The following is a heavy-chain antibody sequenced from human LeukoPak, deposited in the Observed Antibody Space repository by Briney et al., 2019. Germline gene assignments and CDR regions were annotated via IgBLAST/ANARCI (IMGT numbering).Heavy chain of an antibody. CDR3: ARGPTAAAFEYYFDY. Sequence: ASVKVSCKASGYTFTSYDINWVRQATGQGLEWMGWMDPNSGNTGYAQKFQGRVTMTRNTSISTAYMELSSLRSEDTAVYYCARGPTAAAFEYYFDYWGQGTLVTVSS. CDR2: MDPNSGNT. CDR1: GYTFTSYD. V-gene: IGHV1-8*01. D-gene: IGHD6-13*01. J-gene: IGHJ4*02.